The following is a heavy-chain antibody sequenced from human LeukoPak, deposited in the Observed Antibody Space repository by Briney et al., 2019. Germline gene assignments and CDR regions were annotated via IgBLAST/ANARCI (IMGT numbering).Heavy chain of an antibody. J-gene: IGHJ6*03. CDR1: GFTFDDYA. Sequence: PGGSLRLSCAAAGFTFDDYAMHWVRQAPGKGLGWVSTINWNSGRMEYADSVKGRFTIPRDNAKNSLYLQMNSLRDEDTALYYCAKDGQRRAVSVVTYMDVWGKGTTVTVSS. D-gene: IGHD6-19*01. V-gene: IGHV3-9*01. CDR3: AKDGQRRAVSVVTYMDV. CDR2: INWNSGRM.